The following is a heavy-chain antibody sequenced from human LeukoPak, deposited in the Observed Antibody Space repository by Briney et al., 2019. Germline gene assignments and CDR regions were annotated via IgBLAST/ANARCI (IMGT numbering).Heavy chain of an antibody. CDR2: AYWDDDN. CDR3: AHRRDYNGDWDGGLFDF. Sequence: SGPTLVNPTETLTLTCSFSGFSLTSRPEGVGWVRQPPGEALEWLAFAYWDDDNRYNPSLRSRLTATKDTSKSQVFLTMTNLDPVDTGTYYCAHRRDYNGDWDGGLFDFWGQGILVTVSS. CDR1: GFSLTSRPEG. J-gene: IGHJ4*02. D-gene: IGHD2-21*02. V-gene: IGHV2-5*02.